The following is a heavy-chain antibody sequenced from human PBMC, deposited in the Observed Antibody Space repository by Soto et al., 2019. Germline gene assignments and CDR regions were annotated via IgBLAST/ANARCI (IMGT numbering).Heavy chain of an antibody. J-gene: IGHJ4*02. CDR1: GFTFSSYA. D-gene: IGHD6-19*01. CDR2: ISGSGGST. CDR3: ARDLRSSGWYGRYYFDY. V-gene: IGHV3-23*01. Sequence: GGSLRLSCSASGFTFSSYAMSWVRQAPGKGLEWVSAISGSGGSTYYADSVKGRFTISRDNSKNTLYLQMNSLRAEDTAVYYCARDLRSSGWYGRYYFDYWGQGTLVTVSS.